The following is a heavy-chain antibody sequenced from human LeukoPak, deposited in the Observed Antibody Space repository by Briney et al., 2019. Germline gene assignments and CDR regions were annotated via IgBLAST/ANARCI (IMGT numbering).Heavy chain of an antibody. J-gene: IGHJ5*02. V-gene: IGHV1-2*02. CDR2: ISPNSGGT. Sequence: GSVKVSCKASGYTFTGYYMHWVRQAPGQGLEWMGWISPNSGGTNYAQKFQGRVTMTRDTSISTAYMELSRLRSDDTAVYYCARVFESVLASWFDPWGQGTLVTVSS. CDR1: GYTFTGYY. CDR3: ARVFESVLASWFDP.